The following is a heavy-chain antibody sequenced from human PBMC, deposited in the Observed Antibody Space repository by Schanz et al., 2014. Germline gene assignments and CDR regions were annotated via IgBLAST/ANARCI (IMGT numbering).Heavy chain of an antibody. CDR3: AAPETLSTTACYPS. V-gene: IGHV3-11*01. J-gene: IGHJ4*02. D-gene: IGHD2-2*01. CDR1: GFTFSDSF. CDR2: ISSSGNII. Sequence: QALLVESGGGLVKPGGSLRLSCSASGFTFSDSFMSWIRQIPGKGLEWLSYISSSGNIIHYADSVKARFTISRDNAKNSLYLQMTGLRAEVTAVYYCAAPETLSTTACYPSWGQGTLVAVSS.